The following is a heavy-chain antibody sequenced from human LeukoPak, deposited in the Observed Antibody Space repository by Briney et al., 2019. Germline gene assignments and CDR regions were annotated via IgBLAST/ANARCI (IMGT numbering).Heavy chain of an antibody. Sequence: GGSLRLSCAASGFTFSSYAMSWVRQAPGKGLEWVSAISGSGGSTYYADSVKGRFTISRDNSKNTLYLQMNSLRAEDTAVYYXXXXXVRLWFDWFDPWGQGTLVTVSS. D-gene: IGHD3-10*01. J-gene: IGHJ5*02. CDR1: GFTFSSYA. CDR3: XXXXVRLWFDWFDP. CDR2: ISGSGGST. V-gene: IGHV3-23*01.